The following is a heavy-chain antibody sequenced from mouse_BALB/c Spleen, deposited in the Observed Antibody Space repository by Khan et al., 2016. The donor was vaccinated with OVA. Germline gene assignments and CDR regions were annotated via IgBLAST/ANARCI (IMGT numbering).Heavy chain of an antibody. V-gene: IGHV5-6-5*01. CDR1: GFTFSNYA. CDR2: ISSGGST. CDR3: ARDYWFAF. Sequence: EVELVESGGGLVKPGGSLKLSCAASGFTFSNYAMSWVRQTPEKRLEWVASISSGGSTYYPDSVKGRFTISRDNARNILYLQMSSLRSEDTAMYYCARDYWFAFWCQGTLVTVSA. J-gene: IGHJ3*01.